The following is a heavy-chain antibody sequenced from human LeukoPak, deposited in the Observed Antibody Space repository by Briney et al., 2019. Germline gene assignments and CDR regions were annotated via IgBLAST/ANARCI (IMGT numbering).Heavy chain of an antibody. CDR1: GGSISSGGYY. CDR2: IYYSGST. J-gene: IGHJ3*02. V-gene: IGHV4-31*03. CDR3: ARWSGYYYDSSGSDDAFDI. D-gene: IGHD3-22*01. Sequence: SQTLSLTCTVSGGSISSGGYYWSWIRQHPGKGLEWIGYIYYSGSTYYNPSLKSRVTISVDTSKNQFSLKLSSVTAADTAVYYCARWSGYYYDSSGSDDAFDIWGQGTMVTVSS.